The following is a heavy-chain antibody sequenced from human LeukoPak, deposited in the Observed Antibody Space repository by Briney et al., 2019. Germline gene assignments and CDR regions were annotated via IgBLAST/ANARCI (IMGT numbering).Heavy chain of an antibody. V-gene: IGHV3-33*08. D-gene: IGHD1-26*01. J-gene: IGHJ4*02. Sequence: GGSLRLSCAASGFTFSSYWMHWVRQAPGKGLEWVAVMWYDGSNKYYADSVKGRFTISRDNSKNTLYQEMSSLRAEDTAVYFCARAGGSYYYYFDYWGQGTLVTVSS. CDR2: MWYDGSNK. CDR3: ARAGGSYYYYFDY. CDR1: GFTFSSYW.